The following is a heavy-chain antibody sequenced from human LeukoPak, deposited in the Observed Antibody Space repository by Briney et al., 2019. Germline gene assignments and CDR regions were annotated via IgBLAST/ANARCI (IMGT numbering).Heavy chain of an antibody. V-gene: IGHV3-48*01. J-gene: IGHJ4*02. D-gene: IGHD4-17*01. Sequence: PGGSLRLSCAASGFTFSSYSMNWVRQAPGKGLEWVSYISSSSSTIYYADSVKGRFTISRDNAKNSLYLQMNSLRAEDTAVYYCAREGYYGDFDYWGQGTLVTVSS. CDR3: AREGYYGDFDY. CDR2: ISSSSSTI. CDR1: GFTFSSYS.